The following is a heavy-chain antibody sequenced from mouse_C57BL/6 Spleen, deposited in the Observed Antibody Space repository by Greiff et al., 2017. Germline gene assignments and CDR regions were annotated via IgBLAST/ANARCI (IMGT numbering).Heavy chain of an antibody. Sequence: QVQLQQPGAELVMPGASVKLSCKASGYTFTSYWMHWVKQRPGQGLEWIGEIDPSDSYTNYNQKFKGKSTLTVDKSSSTAYMQLSSLTSEDSAVYYCARWGTTEDFDYWGQGTTLTVSS. CDR1: GYTFTSYW. J-gene: IGHJ2*01. CDR3: ARWGTTEDFDY. V-gene: IGHV1-69*01. D-gene: IGHD1-1*01. CDR2: IDPSDSYT.